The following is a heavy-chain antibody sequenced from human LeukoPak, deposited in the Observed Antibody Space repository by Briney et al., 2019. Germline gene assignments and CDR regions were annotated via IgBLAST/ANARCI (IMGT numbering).Heavy chain of an antibody. J-gene: IGHJ4*02. CDR3: ARQKWFGELYYYFDY. Sequence: PSETLSLTCTVSGGSISSYYWSWIRQPAGKGLEWIGRIYTSGSTYYNPSLKSRVTISVDTSKNQFSLKLSSVTAADTAVYYCARQKWFGELYYYFDYWGQGTLVTVSS. CDR1: GGSISSYY. CDR2: IYTSGST. V-gene: IGHV4-4*07. D-gene: IGHD3-10*01.